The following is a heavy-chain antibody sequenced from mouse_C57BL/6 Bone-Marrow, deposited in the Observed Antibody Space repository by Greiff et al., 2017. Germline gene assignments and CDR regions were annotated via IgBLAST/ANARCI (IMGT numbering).Heavy chain of an antibody. CDR3: TRYDGYYPY. D-gene: IGHD2-3*01. CDR2: IDPETGGT. J-gene: IGHJ2*01. Sequence: VQLQQSGAELVRPGASVTLSCKASGYTFTDYEMHWVKQTPVHGLEWIGAIDPETGGTAYNQKFKGKAILTADKSSSTAYMELRSLTSEDSAVYYCTRYDGYYPYWGQGTTLTGSS. V-gene: IGHV1-15*01. CDR1: GYTFTDYE.